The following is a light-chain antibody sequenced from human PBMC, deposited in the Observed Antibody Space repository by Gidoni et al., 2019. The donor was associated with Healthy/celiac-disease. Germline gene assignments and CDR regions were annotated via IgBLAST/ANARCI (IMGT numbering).Light chain of an antibody. Sequence: DIVMTQTPDSLAVSLGERATINCKSSQSVFYSSNNKNYLAWYQQTPGQPPKLLIYWASTRESGVPDRFSGSGSGTDFTLTISSLRAEDVAVYYCQQYYSTPYTFGQGTKLEIK. CDR2: WAS. CDR1: QSVFYSSNNKNY. CDR3: QQYYSTPYT. V-gene: IGKV4-1*01. J-gene: IGKJ2*01.